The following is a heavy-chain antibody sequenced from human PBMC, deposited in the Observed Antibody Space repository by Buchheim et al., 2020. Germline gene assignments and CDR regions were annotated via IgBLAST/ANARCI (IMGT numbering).Heavy chain of an antibody. CDR1: GGSFSGYY. V-gene: IGHV4-34*01. Sequence: QVQLQQWGAGLLKPSETLSLACAVYGGSFSGYYWSWIRQPPGKGLEWIGEINHSGSTNYNPSLKSRVTISVDTSKNQFSLKLSSVTAADTAVYYCARGRDYDGSSDYWGQGTL. J-gene: IGHJ4*02. D-gene: IGHD3-22*01. CDR2: INHSGST. CDR3: ARGRDYDGSSDY.